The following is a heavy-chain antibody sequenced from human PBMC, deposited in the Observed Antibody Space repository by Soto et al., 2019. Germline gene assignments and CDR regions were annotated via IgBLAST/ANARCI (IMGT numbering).Heavy chain of an antibody. D-gene: IGHD2-15*01. J-gene: IGHJ6*02. CDR1: GFTFSSYG. Sequence: GGSLRLSCAASGFTFSSYGMHWVRQAPGKGLEWVAVISYDGSNKYYADSVKGRFTISRDNSKNTLYLQMNSLRAEDTAVYYCAKDRRDCSGGSCYSSEYYGMDVWGQGTTVPSP. V-gene: IGHV3-30*18. CDR3: AKDRRDCSGGSCYSSEYYGMDV. CDR2: ISYDGSNK.